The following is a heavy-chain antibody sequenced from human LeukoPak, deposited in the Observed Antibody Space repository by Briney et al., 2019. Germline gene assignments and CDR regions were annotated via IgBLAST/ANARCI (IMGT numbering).Heavy chain of an antibody. CDR3: AKDLDDTTYGYYFGD. Sequence: GGCLSLSCAVSVFTLSSYAVSWVRQAPGKGVEWVSGMSSSGGRTYYTASVKGRFTFSRDNPKNTLYLQMHSLRADDTAAYYCAKDLDDTTYGYYFGDWGQRTLVTVSS. D-gene: IGHD4-17*01. CDR2: MSSSGGRT. V-gene: IGHV3-23*01. J-gene: IGHJ4*02. CDR1: VFTLSSYA.